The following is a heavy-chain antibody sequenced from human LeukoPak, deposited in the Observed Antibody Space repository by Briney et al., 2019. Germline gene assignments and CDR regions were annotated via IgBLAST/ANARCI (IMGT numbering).Heavy chain of an antibody. CDR2: IDPSHFYT. V-gene: IGHV5-10-1*01. D-gene: IGHD2-2*01. CDR1: GYRFTSYW. CDR3: ARLVAGVVVQAVMRVFDY. J-gene: IGHJ4*02. Sequence: GESLNISCKGSGYRFTSYWITWVRQMPGKGLEWMGRIDPSHFYTNYSTSFQGHVTISADKSISTAYLQWSSMKASDNAMYYCARLVAGVVVQAVMRVFDYWGQGTLVTVSS.